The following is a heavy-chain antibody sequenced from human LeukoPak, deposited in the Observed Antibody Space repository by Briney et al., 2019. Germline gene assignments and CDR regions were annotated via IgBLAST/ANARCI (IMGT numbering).Heavy chain of an antibody. CDR2: ISSTGGTA. J-gene: IGHJ4*02. CDR3: AKGVGYCSGGSCQQFDY. Sequence: PGGSLRLSCAASGFTFSSLGMSWVRQAPGKGLEWVSAISSTGGTAYYADSVKGRFTISRDNSKNTLYLQMNSLRAEDTAVYYCAKGVGYCSGGSCQQFDYWGQGTLVTVSS. V-gene: IGHV3-23*01. CDR1: GFTFSSLG. D-gene: IGHD2-15*01.